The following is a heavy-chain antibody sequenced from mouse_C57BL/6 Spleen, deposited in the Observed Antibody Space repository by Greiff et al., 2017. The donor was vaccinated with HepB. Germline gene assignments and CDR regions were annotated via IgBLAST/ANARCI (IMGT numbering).Heavy chain of an antibody. V-gene: IGHV1-69*01. CDR3: ASYGRAY. Sequence: QVQLQQPGAELVIPGASVKLSCKASGYTFTSYWMHWVKQRPGQGLEWIGEIDPSDSYTNYNQKFKGKSTLTVDKSSSTAYMQLSSLTSEDSAVYYCASYGRAYWGQGTLVTVSA. CDR1: GYTFTSYW. CDR2: IDPSDSYT. D-gene: IGHD1-1*01. J-gene: IGHJ3*01.